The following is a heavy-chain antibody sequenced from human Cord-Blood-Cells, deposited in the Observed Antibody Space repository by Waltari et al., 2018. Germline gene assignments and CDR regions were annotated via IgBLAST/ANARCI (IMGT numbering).Heavy chain of an antibody. J-gene: IGHJ4*02. CDR1: GGSFSGYY. CDR2: INHSGST. CDR3: ARGNSSSWYYSY. Sequence: QVQLQQWGAGLLKPSETLSLTCAVYGGSFSGYYWSWIRQPPGKGLEWIGEINHSGSTSYNPSLKSRVTISVDTSKNQFSLKLSSVTAADTAVYYCARGNSSSWYYSYWGQGTLVTVSS. D-gene: IGHD6-13*01. V-gene: IGHV4-34*01.